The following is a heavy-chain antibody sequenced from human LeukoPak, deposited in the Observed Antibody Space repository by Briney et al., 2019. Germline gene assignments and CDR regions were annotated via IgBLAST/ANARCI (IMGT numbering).Heavy chain of an antibody. J-gene: IGHJ5*02. V-gene: IGHV3-11*04. CDR3: ARGVVVVVAAMYNWFDP. D-gene: IGHD2-15*01. CDR2: ISSSGSTI. CDR1: GFTFSDYY. Sequence: PGGSLRLSCAASGFTFSDYYMGWIRQAPGKGLEWVSYISSSGSTIYYADSVKGRFTISRDNAKNSLYLQMNSLRAEDTAVYYCARGVVVVVAAMYNWFDPWGQGTLVTVSS.